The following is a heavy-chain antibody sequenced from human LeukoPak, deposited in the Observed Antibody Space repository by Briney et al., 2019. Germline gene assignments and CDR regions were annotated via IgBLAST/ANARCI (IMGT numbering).Heavy chain of an antibody. CDR3: ARGRRRLYYDSSGYFNFDY. D-gene: IGHD3-22*01. CDR2: INHSGST. Sequence: SETLSLTCAVYGGSFRGYYWSWIRQPPGKGLEWIGEINHSGSTNYNPSLKSRVTISVDTSKNQFSLKLSSVTAADTAVYYCARGRRRLYYDSSGYFNFDYWGQGTLVTVSS. J-gene: IGHJ4*02. V-gene: IGHV4-34*01. CDR1: GGSFRGYY.